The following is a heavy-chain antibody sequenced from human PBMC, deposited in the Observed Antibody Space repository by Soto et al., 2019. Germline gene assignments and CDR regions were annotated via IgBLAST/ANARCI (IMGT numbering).Heavy chain of an antibody. Sequence: PGESLNISCKVSGYSFTSYWIGCVRQIPGKALESMGLIYPGDSDTRYSPSFQGQVTISADKSISTAYLQWSSLKASDTDMYYCARHGRAAWFGDRSYYYYGMDVWGQGTTVTVSS. D-gene: IGHD3-10*01. CDR2: IYPGDSDT. CDR1: GYSFTSYW. V-gene: IGHV5-51*01. J-gene: IGHJ6*02. CDR3: ARHGRAAWFGDRSYYYYGMDV.